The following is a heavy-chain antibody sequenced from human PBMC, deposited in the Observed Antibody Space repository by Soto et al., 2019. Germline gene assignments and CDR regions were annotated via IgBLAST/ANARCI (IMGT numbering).Heavy chain of an antibody. CDR1: GDSMRGYHFY. CDR3: AYGSSSAWIDY. V-gene: IGHV4-39*01. J-gene: IGHJ4*02. D-gene: IGHD6-25*01. CDR2: AYFSGGTT. Sequence: SETLSLTCSVSGDSMRGYHFYWGWIRQAPGKGLEWIGSAYFSGGTTYYSPSTKCRVSIAVDTSKDEFSLRLTSLTAADTAVYFRAYGSSSAWIDYWGQGTLVTVPS.